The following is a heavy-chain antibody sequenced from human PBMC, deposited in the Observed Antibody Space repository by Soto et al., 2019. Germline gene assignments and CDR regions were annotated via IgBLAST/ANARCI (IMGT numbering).Heavy chain of an antibody. CDR2: INHSGST. CDR3: ARAHIVLMVYAIPIYNWFDP. D-gene: IGHD2-8*01. V-gene: IGHV4-34*01. J-gene: IGHJ5*02. CDR1: GGSFSGYY. Sequence: SETLSLTCAVYGGSFSGYYWSWIRQPPGKGLEWIGEINHSGSTNYNPSLKSRVAISVDTSKNQFSLKPSSVTAADTAVYYCARAHIVLMVYAIPIYNWFDPWGQGTLVTVSS.